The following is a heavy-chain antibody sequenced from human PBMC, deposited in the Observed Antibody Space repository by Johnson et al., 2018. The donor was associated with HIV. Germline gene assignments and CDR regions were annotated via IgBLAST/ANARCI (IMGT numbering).Heavy chain of an antibody. D-gene: IGHD1-14*01. V-gene: IGHV3-66*02. J-gene: IGHJ3*02. CDR1: GFTVSSNY. Sequence: VQLVESGGGVVQPGRSLRLSCAASGFTVSSNYMSWVRQAPGTGLEWVSVIYSGGSTYYADSVKGRFTISSDNSKNTLYLQMNSLRAEDTAVYYCARASPVFDAFDIWGQGTMVTVSS. CDR3: ARASPVFDAFDI. CDR2: IYSGGST.